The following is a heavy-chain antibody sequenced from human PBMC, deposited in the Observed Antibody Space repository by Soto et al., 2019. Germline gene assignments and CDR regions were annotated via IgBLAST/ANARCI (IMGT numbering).Heavy chain of an antibody. Sequence: PGGSMRVSCEAAGFNINNYRMNWVRKAPGKGLEWVSSISTSGKFINYADSVKGRFTISRDNAKNSLYLQMNSLRAEDTAVYYCARGRGNYPNYFDYWAQGTLVTVSS. CDR3: ARGRGNYPNYFDY. CDR2: ISTSGKFI. D-gene: IGHD1-7*01. J-gene: IGHJ4*02. CDR1: GFNINNYR. V-gene: IGHV3-21*01.